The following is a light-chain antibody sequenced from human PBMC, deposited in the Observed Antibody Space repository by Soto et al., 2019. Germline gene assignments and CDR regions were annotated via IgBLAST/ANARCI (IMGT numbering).Light chain of an antibody. V-gene: IGKV3-15*01. Sequence: EIVMTQSPATLSVSPGERVTLSCRASLSVSSNLAWYQQKPGQAPRLLIYGASTRATGIPVRFSGSGSGTEFTLTISSLQSEDFAVYYCQQYNNWPLTFGQGTRLEI. J-gene: IGKJ5*01. CDR3: QQYNNWPLT. CDR2: GAS. CDR1: LSVSSN.